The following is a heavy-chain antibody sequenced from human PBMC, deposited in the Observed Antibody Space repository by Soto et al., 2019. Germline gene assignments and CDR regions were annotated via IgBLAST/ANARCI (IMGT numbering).Heavy chain of an antibody. CDR1: GFTFSSYG. J-gene: IGHJ6*02. V-gene: IGHV3-30*18. Sequence: GGSLRLSCAASGFTFSSYGMHWVRQAPGKGLEWVAVISYDGSNKYYADSVKGRFTISRDNSKNTLYLQMNSLRAEDTAVYYCAKDLGYSSSWYGGRRSNYYYGMDVWGQGTTVTVSS. D-gene: IGHD6-13*01. CDR3: AKDLGYSSSWYGGRRSNYYYGMDV. CDR2: ISYDGSNK.